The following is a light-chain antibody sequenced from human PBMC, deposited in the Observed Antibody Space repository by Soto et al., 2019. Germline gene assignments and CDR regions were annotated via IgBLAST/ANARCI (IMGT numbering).Light chain of an antibody. CDR2: GAS. CDR3: QKYNRVPRT. J-gene: IGKJ1*01. V-gene: IGKV1-27*01. Sequence: DIQMTQSPSSLSASVGDRVTITCRASQGIGNYLAWYQQKPGKAPILLIYGASTFQSGVPSRFSGSGSGTVFTLTISSLQPKDVATYYCQKYNRVPRTFGQGTKVEIK. CDR1: QGIGNY.